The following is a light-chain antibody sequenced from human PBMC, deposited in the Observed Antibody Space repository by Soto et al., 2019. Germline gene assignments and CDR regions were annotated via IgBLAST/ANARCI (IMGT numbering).Light chain of an antibody. CDR2: GAS. CDR1: QSVSSSY. J-gene: IGKJ1*01. V-gene: IGKV3-20*01. CDR3: QQYGGSWT. Sequence: EIVLTQSPGTLSLSPGERATLSCRASQSVSSSYLAWYQQKPGQAPRLLIYGASIRATGIADRFSGGGSGTDFTLTISRLEPEDFAVYYCQQYGGSWTFGQGTKVEIK.